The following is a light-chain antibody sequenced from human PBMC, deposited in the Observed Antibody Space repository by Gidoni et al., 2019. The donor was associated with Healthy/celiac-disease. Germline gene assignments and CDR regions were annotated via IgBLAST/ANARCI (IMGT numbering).Light chain of an antibody. J-gene: IGKJ4*01. CDR3: QQYYSTPRT. CDR2: WAS. Sequence: DIVMTQSPDSLAVSLVERATINCKSSQSVLYSSNNKNYLAWYQQKPGQPPKLLIYWASTRESGVPGRFSGSGSGTDFTLTISSLQAEDVAVYYCQQYYSTPRTFGGGTKVEIK. CDR1: QSVLYSSNNKNY. V-gene: IGKV4-1*01.